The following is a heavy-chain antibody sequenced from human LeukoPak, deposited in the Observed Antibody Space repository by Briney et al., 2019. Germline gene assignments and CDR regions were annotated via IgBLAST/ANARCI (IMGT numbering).Heavy chain of an antibody. CDR1: GFTFSSYD. J-gene: IGHJ4*02. D-gene: IGHD6-13*01. Sequence: GGSLRLSCAASGFTFSSYDMHWVRQAPGKGLEWVAVISYDGSNKYYADSVKGRFTISRDNSKNTLYLQMNSLRAEDTAVYYCAKDLAIGSSWVFGYWGQGTLVTVSS. V-gene: IGHV3-30*18. CDR2: ISYDGSNK. CDR3: AKDLAIGSSWVFGY.